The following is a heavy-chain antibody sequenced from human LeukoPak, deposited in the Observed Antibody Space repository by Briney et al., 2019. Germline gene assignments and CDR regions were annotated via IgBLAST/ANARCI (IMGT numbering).Heavy chain of an antibody. Sequence: PSETLSLTCAVYGGSFSGYYWSWIRQPPGKGLEWIGEINHSGSTNYNPSLKSRVTISVDTSKNQFSLKLSSVTDADTAVYYCARGGSHNPYYDFWRGYSNKWFDPWEKGPLVPASS. V-gene: IGHV4-34*01. CDR3: ARGGSHNPYYDFWRGYSNKWFDP. CDR2: INHSGST. D-gene: IGHD3-3*01. J-gene: IGHJ5*02. CDR1: GGSFSGYY.